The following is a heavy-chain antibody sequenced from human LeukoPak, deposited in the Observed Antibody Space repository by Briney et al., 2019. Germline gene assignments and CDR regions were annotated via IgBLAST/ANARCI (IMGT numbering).Heavy chain of an antibody. Sequence: SVKVSCKASGGTFSSYAISWVRQAPGQGLEWMGRIIPILGIANYAQKFQGRVTITADKSTSTAYMELSSLRSEDTAVYYCAGVGVYSGYDGQGYWGQGTLVTVSS. D-gene: IGHD5-12*01. CDR1: GGTFSSYA. J-gene: IGHJ4*02. CDR3: AGVGVYSGYDGQGY. V-gene: IGHV1-69*04. CDR2: IIPILGIA.